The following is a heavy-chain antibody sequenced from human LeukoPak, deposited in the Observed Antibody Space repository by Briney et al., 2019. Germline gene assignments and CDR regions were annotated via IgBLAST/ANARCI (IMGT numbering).Heavy chain of an antibody. D-gene: IGHD4-17*01. V-gene: IGHV4-59*01. Sequence: NPSETLSLTCTVSGGSIGSYYWSWIRQPPGKGLEWIGYIYYSGSTNYNPSLKSRVTISVDTSKNQFSLKLSSVTAADTAVYYCARVGDYGDYSFDYWGQGTLVTVSS. CDR3: ARVGDYGDYSFDY. J-gene: IGHJ4*02. CDR1: GGSIGSYY. CDR2: IYYSGST.